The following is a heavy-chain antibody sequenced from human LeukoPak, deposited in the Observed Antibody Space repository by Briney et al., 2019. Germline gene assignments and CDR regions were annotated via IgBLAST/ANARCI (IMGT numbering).Heavy chain of an antibody. CDR1: GGSISSYY. CDR2: IYTSGST. J-gene: IGHJ4*02. Sequence: ASETLSLTCTVSGGSISSYYWSWIRQPAGKGLEWIGRIYTSGSTNYNPSLKSRVTMSVDTSKNQFSLKLSSVTAADTAVYYCAMRSFIVVVPAAILDYWGQGTLVTVSS. V-gene: IGHV4-4*07. CDR3: AMRSFIVVVPAAILDY. D-gene: IGHD2-2*02.